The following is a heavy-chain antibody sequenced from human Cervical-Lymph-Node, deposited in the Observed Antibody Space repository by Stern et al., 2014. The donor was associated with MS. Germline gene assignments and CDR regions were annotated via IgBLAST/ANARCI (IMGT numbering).Heavy chain of an antibody. J-gene: IGHJ4*02. V-gene: IGHV3-30*18. CDR3: AKKSVGTTGTTTAFDY. D-gene: IGHD1-1*01. CDR2: ISYDADVK. Sequence: LVQSGGGVVQPGTSLRLSCAVSGFTFSNYGMHWVRQAPGKGLEWVAVISYDADVKFYADSVKGRFTISRDTPKNTMYLQLNSLKVEDTAVYFCAKKSVGTTGTTTAFDYWGQGTLVTVSS. CDR1: GFTFSNYG.